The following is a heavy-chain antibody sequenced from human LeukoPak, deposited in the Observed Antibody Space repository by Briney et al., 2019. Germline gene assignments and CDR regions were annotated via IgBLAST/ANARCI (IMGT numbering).Heavy chain of an antibody. CDR1: GFTFSSYA. CDR3: AKANTLTADSTLSFDS. D-gene: IGHD6-13*01. J-gene: IGHJ4*02. CDR2: ISGSGAST. Sequence: GGSLRLSCAASGFTFSSYAMSWVRQAPGKGLEWVSVISGSGASTNYADSVNGRFTIYRDTYTNSLYQQMNSLTTDDMSVYYCAKANTLTADSTLSFDSWGQGTLVTVSS. V-gene: IGHV3-23*01.